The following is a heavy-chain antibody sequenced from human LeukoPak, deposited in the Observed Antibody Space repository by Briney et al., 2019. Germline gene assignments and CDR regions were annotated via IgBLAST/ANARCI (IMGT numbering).Heavy chain of an antibody. CDR1: KFTFSSYG. CDR2: IDGSGVGT. V-gene: IGHV3-23*01. CDR3: TKGAAAGPKYFQH. D-gene: IGHD6-13*01. J-gene: IGHJ1*01. Sequence: GRTLRLFCAASKFTFSSYGMHWVRQAPGKGLEWVSTIDGSGVGTYYADAVKGRFTISRDISKSTLYLHMNSLRAEDTAVYYCTKGAAAGPKYFQHWGQGTLVSVSS.